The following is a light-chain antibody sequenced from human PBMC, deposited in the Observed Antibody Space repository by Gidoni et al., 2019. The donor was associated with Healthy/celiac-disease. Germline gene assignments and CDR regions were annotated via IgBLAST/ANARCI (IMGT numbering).Light chain of an antibody. Sequence: IVLTQSPATLSLSPGERATLSCRASQSVSSYLAWYQQNPGQAPRLLIYDASNRATGIPARFSGSGSGTDFTLTISSLEPEDFAVYYCQQRSNWPTFGPGTKVDIK. V-gene: IGKV3-11*01. J-gene: IGKJ3*01. CDR3: QQRSNWPT. CDR1: QSVSSY. CDR2: DAS.